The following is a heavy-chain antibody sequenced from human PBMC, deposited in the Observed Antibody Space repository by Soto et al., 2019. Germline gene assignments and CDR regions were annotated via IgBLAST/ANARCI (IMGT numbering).Heavy chain of an antibody. V-gene: IGHV4-30-4*01. D-gene: IGHD3-3*01. J-gene: IGHJ6*02. CDR3: ARDNTLGILYGGMDV. Sequence: SETLSLTCTVSGGSISSGDYYWSWIRQPPGKGLEWIGYIYYSGSTYYNPSLKSRVTISVDTSKNQFSLKLSSVTAADTAVYYCARDNTLGILYGGMDVWGQGTTVTVS. CDR1: GGSISSGDYY. CDR2: IYYSGST.